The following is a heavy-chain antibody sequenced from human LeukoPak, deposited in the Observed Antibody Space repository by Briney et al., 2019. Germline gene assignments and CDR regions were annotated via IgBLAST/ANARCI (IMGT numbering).Heavy chain of an antibody. D-gene: IGHD2-2*01. Sequence: GASVKVSCKASGYTFTGYYMHWVLQAPGQGLEWMGWINPNSGGTNYAQKFQGRVTMTRDTSISTAYMELSRLRSDDTAVYYCARKPAGYNWFDPWGQGTLVTVSS. CDR2: INPNSGGT. J-gene: IGHJ5*02. V-gene: IGHV1-2*02. CDR1: GYTFTGYY. CDR3: ARKPAGYNWFDP.